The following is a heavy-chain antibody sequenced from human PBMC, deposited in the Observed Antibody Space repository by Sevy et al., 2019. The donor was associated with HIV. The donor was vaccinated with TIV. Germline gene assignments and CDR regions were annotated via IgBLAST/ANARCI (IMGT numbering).Heavy chain of an antibody. CDR1: GGSISSYY. CDR2: IYYSGST. CDR3: ARDLKQNWFDP. Sequence: SETQSLTCTVSGGSISSYYWTWIRQPPGKGLEWIGYIYYSGSTNYNPSLKSRVTISVDTSKNQFSLKLSSVTAADTAVYYCARDLKQNWFDPWGQGTLVTVSS. J-gene: IGHJ5*02. V-gene: IGHV4-59*13.